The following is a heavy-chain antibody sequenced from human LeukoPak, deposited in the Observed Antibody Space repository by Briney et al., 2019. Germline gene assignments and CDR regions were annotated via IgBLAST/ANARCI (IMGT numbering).Heavy chain of an antibody. V-gene: IGHV3-20*04. CDR2: INWNGGST. CDR1: GFSFNSFG. J-gene: IGHJ4*02. D-gene: IGHD6-19*01. Sequence: PGGTLRLSCAASGFSFNSFGMSWVRQAPGKGLEWVSGINWNGGSTGYADSVKGRFTISRDNAKNSLYLQMNSLRAEDTALYYCARDWSSSGWTFADFDYWGQGTLVTVSS. CDR3: ARDWSSSGWTFADFDY.